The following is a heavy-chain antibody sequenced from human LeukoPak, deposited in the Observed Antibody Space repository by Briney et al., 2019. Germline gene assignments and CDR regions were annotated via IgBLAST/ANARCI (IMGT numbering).Heavy chain of an antibody. J-gene: IGHJ1*01. V-gene: IGHV1-69*05. CDR1: GGTFSSYS. CDR2: IIPVFGTT. Sequence: SVKVSCKASGGTFSSYSLSWVRHAPGQGLEWVGGIIPVFGTTIYAQKFQGRVTITTDESTSTTYLELSSLRSDDTAVYYCATVASAEYFQHWGQGTLVTVSS. CDR3: ATVASAEYFQH.